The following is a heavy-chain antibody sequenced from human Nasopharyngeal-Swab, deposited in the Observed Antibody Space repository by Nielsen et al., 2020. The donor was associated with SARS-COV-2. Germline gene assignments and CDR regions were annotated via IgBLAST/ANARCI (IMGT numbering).Heavy chain of an antibody. J-gene: IGHJ5*02. Sequence: ASVTVSCQASGYTFTSYAMNWVRQAPGQGLEWLGWINTNTGNPTYAQGFTGRFVFSLDTSVSTAYLQISSLKAEDTAVYYCARDEKSQGIFGVVISGQWWFDPWGQGTLVTVSS. CDR3: ARDEKSQGIFGVVISGQWWFDP. V-gene: IGHV7-4-1*02. CDR1: GYTFTSYA. CDR2: INTNTGNP. D-gene: IGHD3-3*01.